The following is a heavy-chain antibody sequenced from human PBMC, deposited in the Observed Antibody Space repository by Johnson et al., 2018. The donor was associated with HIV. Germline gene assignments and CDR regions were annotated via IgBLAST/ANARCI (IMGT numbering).Heavy chain of an antibody. CDR3: AKWWFRELLPNAFDL. CDR1: GFTFSSYG. Sequence: QVQLVESGGGVVQPGRSLRLSCAASGFTFSSYGMHWVRQAPGKGLEWVAVIWYDGSNKYYADSVKGLFTISRDNSKNTLFLQMNGLGPEDTAVYYCAKWWFRELLPNAFDLWGQGTMVTVSS. D-gene: IGHD3-10*01. V-gene: IGHV3-33*06. CDR2: IWYDGSNK. J-gene: IGHJ3*01.